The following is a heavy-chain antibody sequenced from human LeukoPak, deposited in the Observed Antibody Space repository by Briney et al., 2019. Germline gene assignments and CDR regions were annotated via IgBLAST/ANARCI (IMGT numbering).Heavy chain of an antibody. Sequence: PGGSLRLSCAVSGFSVTNNYMSWVRQAPGKGLEWVSVFYVGGATYYADSVKGRFTISRDNAKNSLYLQINSLRAEDTAVYYCAKPGGAYCSSTSCSVSHFDYWGQGTLVTVSS. J-gene: IGHJ4*02. CDR2: FYVGGAT. CDR3: AKPGGAYCSSTSCSVSHFDY. V-gene: IGHV3-53*01. D-gene: IGHD2-2*01. CDR1: GFSVTNNY.